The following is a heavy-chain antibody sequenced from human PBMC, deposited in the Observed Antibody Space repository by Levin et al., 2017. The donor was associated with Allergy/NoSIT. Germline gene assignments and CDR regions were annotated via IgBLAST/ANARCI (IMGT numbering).Heavy chain of an antibody. CDR2: ISDTGRST. V-gene: IGHV3-23*01. J-gene: IGHJ4*02. Sequence: LSLTCAASGFTYSGYAMSWVRQAPGKGLEWVSTISDTGRSTSYADSVRGRFTISRDNPKSMLFLQMTSLRADDTAIYYCVNGRLRYSSSWFDFWGQGTLVTVSS. CDR1: GFTYSGYA. D-gene: IGHD6-13*01. CDR3: VNGRLRYSSSWFDF.